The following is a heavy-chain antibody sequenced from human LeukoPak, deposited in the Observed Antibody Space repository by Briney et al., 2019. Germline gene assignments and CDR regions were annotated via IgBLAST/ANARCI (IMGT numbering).Heavy chain of an antibody. CDR1: GFTFSSYE. D-gene: IGHD6-13*01. J-gene: IGHJ4*02. CDR3: AREGIAPAGGYFDY. V-gene: IGHV3-48*03. CDR2: ISSSGSTI. Sequence: GGSLRLSCAASGFTFSSYEMNWVRQAPGKGLEWVSYISSSGSTIYYADSVKGRFTISRDNAKNSLYLQMNSLRAEDTAVYYCAREGIAPAGGYFDYWGQGTLVTVSS.